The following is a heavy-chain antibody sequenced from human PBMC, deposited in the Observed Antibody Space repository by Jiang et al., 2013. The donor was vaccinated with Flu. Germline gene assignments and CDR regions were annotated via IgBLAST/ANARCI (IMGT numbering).Heavy chain of an antibody. CDR1: GGSFSGYY. Sequence: LLKPSETLSLTCAVYGGSFSGYYWSWIRQPPGKGLEWIGEINHSGSTNYNPSLKSRVTISVDTSKNQFSLKLSSVTAADTAVYYCARGYGDLAAPLSGEREYYYYYGMDVWGK. D-gene: IGHD4-17*01. J-gene: IGHJ6*04. CDR3: ARGYGDLAAPLSGEREYYYYYGMDV. CDR2: INHSGST. V-gene: IGHV4-34*01.